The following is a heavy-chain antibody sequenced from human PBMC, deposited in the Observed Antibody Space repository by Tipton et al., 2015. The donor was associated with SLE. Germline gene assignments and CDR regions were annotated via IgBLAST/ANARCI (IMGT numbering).Heavy chain of an antibody. CDR1: GGSFSGYY. CDR2: INHSGST. CDR3: ARGGGSSTSRYFDL. D-gene: IGHD2-2*01. V-gene: IGHV4-34*01. J-gene: IGHJ2*01. Sequence: TLSLTCAVYGGSFSGYYWSWIRQPPGKGLEWIGEINHSGSTNYNPSLKSRVTISVDTSKNQFSLKLSSVTAADTAVYYCARGGGSSTSRYFDLWGRGPLVTVSS.